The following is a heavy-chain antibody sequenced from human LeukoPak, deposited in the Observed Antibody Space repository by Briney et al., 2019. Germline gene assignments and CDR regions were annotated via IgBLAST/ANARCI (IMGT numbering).Heavy chain of an antibody. Sequence: SETLSLTCTVSAYSISIGYYWGWIRQPPGKGLELIGSMYHSGSTYYNPSLKSRVTICVDTSNNQSSLKLSSVTAADTAVYYCARAPPVRFLEYYFYYMDVWGKGTTVAVSS. D-gene: IGHD3-3*01. CDR2: MYHSGST. CDR3: ARAPPVRFLEYYFYYMDV. CDR1: AYSISIGYY. J-gene: IGHJ6*03. V-gene: IGHV4-38-2*02.